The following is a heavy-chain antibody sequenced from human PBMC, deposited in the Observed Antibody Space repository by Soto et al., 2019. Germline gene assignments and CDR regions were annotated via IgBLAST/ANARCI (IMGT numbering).Heavy chain of an antibody. Sequence: EVQLVQSGAEVKKTGESLKISCKGSGYSFSNYWIAWVRQMTGKGLEWMGIIFPGDSDTRYSPSFQGQVTISADTSISTAYLQCTSLKPADSAIYYCARQGPGSYWGQGTMFTVSS. CDR3: ARQGPGSY. CDR2: IFPGDSDT. V-gene: IGHV5-51*01. J-gene: IGHJ4*02. CDR1: GYSFSNYW.